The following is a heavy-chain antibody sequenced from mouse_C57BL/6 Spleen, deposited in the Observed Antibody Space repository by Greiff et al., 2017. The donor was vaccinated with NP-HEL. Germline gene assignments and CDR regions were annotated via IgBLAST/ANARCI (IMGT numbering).Heavy chain of an antibody. CDR1: GYAFSSSW. Sequence: VQLQQSGPELVKPGASVKISCKASGYAFSSSWMNWVKQRPGKGLEWIGRIYPGDGDTNYNRKFKGKATLPAVKSSSTAYMKLRSLTSEESAVLYSAREDDSNNPYAMEDWGRGTSVTV. CDR3: AREDDSNNPYAMED. V-gene: IGHV1-82*01. J-gene: IGHJ4*01. D-gene: IGHD2-5*01. CDR2: IYPGDGDT.